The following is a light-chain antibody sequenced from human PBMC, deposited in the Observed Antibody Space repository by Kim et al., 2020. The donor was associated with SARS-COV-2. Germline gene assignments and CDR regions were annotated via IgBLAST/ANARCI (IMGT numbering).Light chain of an antibody. V-gene: IGLV3-21*04. CDR3: QVWDSSRDHWV. Sequence: SYELTQPPSVSVAPGKTARIPCGGNNIGSKSVHCYQQKPGQAPVLVIYYDSDRPSGIPERFSGCNSGTTAALSISRVDAGDEADYYCQVWDSSRDHWVFGGGTQLTVL. CDR1: NIGSKS. CDR2: YDS. J-gene: IGLJ3*02.